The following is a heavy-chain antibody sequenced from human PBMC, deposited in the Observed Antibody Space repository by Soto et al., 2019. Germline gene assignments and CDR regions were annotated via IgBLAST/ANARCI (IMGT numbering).Heavy chain of an antibody. D-gene: IGHD4-4*01. Sequence: SETLSLTCTVSGGSISSGGYYWSWIRQHPGKGLEWIGYIYYSGSTYYNPSLKSRVTISVDTSKNQFSLKLSSVTAADTAVYYCARGTTVTYNWFDPWGQGTLVT. CDR1: GGSISSGGYY. CDR2: IYYSGST. J-gene: IGHJ5*02. CDR3: ARGTTVTYNWFDP. V-gene: IGHV4-31*03.